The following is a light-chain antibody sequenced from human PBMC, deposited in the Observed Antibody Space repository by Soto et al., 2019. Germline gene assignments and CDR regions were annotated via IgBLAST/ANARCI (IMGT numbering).Light chain of an antibody. J-gene: IGKJ4*01. CDR2: GAS. Sequence: EIVMTQSPATLSVSPGERATFSCRASQSVSSNLAWYQQKPGQAPRLLIYGASTRATGIPARFSGSGSGTEFILTISSRQSEDVAVYYCQQYNNWPPLTFGGGTKVEIK. CDR3: QQYNNWPPLT. V-gene: IGKV3-15*01. CDR1: QSVSSN.